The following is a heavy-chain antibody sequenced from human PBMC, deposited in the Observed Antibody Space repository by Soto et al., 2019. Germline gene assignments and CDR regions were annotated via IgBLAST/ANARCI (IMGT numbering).Heavy chain of an antibody. J-gene: IGHJ4*02. V-gene: IGHV3-23*01. Sequence: EVQLLESGGGLVQPGGSLRLSCAASGFTFSSYAMSWVRQAPGKGLEWVSAISGSGGSTYYADSVKGRFTISRDNAKNSLYLQMNSLRAEDTAVYYCAGPPYAEVGYWGQGTLVTVSS. CDR3: AGPPYAEVGY. CDR2: ISGSGGST. CDR1: GFTFSSYA.